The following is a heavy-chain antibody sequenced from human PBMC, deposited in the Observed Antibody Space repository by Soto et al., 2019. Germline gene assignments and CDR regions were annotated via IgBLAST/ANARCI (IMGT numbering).Heavy chain of an antibody. J-gene: IGHJ5*02. CDR2: ISAYNGNT. V-gene: IGHV1-18*01. D-gene: IGHD3-10*01. CDR1: GYTFTSYG. CDR3: ARTTISTGFGQYDNCIDP. Sequence: GASVKVSWKASGYTFTSYGISWVRQAPGQGLEWMGWISAYNGNTNYAQKLQGRVTMTTDTSTSTAYMELRSLRSDDTAVYYCARTTISTGFGQYDNCIDPWGQGILVTVSS.